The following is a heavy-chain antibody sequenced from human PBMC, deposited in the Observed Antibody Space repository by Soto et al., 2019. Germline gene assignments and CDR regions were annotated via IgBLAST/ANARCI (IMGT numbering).Heavy chain of an antibody. Sequence: ASVTVSCKASGYTFLNHDINWVRQAPGQGLEWMGWMVPDSGRTGYAKKYQGRVTMTRNTSTSTAYMELNSLTNEDTAVYYCARGDQFGFGVDYWGQGTPVTVSS. D-gene: IGHD3-10*01. J-gene: IGHJ4*02. V-gene: IGHV1-8*01. CDR1: GYTFLNHD. CDR2: MVPDSGRT. CDR3: ARGDQFGFGVDY.